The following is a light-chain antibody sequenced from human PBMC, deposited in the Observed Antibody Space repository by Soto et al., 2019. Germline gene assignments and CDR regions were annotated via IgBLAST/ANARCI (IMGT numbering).Light chain of an antibody. V-gene: IGLV1-40*01. Sequence: QSVLTQPPSVSGAPGQRVTISCTGSSSNIGAGYDVHWYQQRPGTAPKLLIHEVSNRPSGVSNRFSGSKSGNTASLTISGLQAEDEADYYCLSKTSSISYVFGTGTKV. CDR3: LSKTSSISYV. CDR1: SSNIGAGYD. J-gene: IGLJ1*01. CDR2: EVS.